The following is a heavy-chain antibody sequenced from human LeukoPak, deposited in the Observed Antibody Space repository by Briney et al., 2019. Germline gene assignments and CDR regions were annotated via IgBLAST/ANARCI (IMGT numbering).Heavy chain of an antibody. CDR2: ISSDGSHK. V-gene: IGHV3-30*04. D-gene: IGHD6-19*01. CDR1: AFTFSSYA. Sequence: AGGSLRLSCAASAFTFSSYAMHWVRQAPGKGLECVAVISSDGSHKYYADSVKVRFTISRDNSKNTLSLQVNSLRDEDTAVYYCAREGIAVAAYDYWGQGTLVTVSS. CDR3: AREGIAVAAYDY. J-gene: IGHJ4*02.